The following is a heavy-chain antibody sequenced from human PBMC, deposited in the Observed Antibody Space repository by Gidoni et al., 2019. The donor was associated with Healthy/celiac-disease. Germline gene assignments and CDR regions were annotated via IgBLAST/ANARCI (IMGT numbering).Heavy chain of an antibody. V-gene: IGHV1-69*01. Sequence: QVQLVQSGAEVKKPGSSVKVSCKASGGTFSSYAISWVRQAPGQGLEWMGGIIPIFGTANYAQKFQGRVTITADESTSTAYMELSSLRSEDTAVYYCARAPRWRGVVPDYYYYGMDVWGQGTTVTVSS. CDR2: IIPIFGTA. CDR1: GGTFSSYA. CDR3: ARAPRWRGVVPDYYYYGMDV. J-gene: IGHJ6*02. D-gene: IGHD2-15*01.